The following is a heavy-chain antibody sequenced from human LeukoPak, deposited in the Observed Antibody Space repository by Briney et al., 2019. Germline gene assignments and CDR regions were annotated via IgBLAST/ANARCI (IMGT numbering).Heavy chain of an antibody. CDR1: GYTLTELS. J-gene: IGHJ4*02. V-gene: IGHV1-24*01. Sequence: GASVTVSCKVSGYTLTELSMHWVRQAPGKGLEWMGGFDPEDGETIYAQKFQGRVTMTEDTSTDTAYMELSSLRSEDTAVYYCATDNRGDSSSWYREYGFDYWGQGTLVTVSS. CDR3: ATDNRGDSSSWYREYGFDY. D-gene: IGHD6-13*01. CDR2: FDPEDGET.